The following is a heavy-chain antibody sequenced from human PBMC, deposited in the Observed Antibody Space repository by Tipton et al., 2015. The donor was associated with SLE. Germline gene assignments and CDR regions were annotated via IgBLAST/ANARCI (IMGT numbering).Heavy chain of an antibody. CDR1: GGSFSGYY. V-gene: IGHV4-34*01. D-gene: IGHD6-19*01. J-gene: IGHJ4*02. CDR2: INHSGST. CDR3: ARSHAVAGRFDY. Sequence: TLSLTCAVYGGSFSGYYWTCIRQPPGKGLEWIGEINHSGSTNYNPSLKSRVTISVDTSKNQPSLKLSSVTAADTAVYYCARSHAVAGRFDYWGQGTLVTVPS.